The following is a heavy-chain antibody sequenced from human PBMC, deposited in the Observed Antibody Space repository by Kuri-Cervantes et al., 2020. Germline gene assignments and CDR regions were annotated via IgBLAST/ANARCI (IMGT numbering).Heavy chain of an antibody. J-gene: IGHJ3*02. CDR1: GFTFSNAW. CDR2: IKSKTDGGTT. D-gene: IGHD3-22*01. V-gene: IGHV3-15*01. Sequence: GESLKISCAASGFTFSNAWMSWVRQAPGKGLEWVGLIKSKTDGGTTDYAAPVKGRFTISRDDSKNTLYMQMNSLKTEDTAVYYCTTDLPYYYDLDAFDIWGQGTMVTVSS. CDR3: TTDLPYYYDLDAFDI.